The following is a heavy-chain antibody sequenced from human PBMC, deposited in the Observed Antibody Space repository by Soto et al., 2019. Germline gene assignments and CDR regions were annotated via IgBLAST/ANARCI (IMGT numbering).Heavy chain of an antibody. CDR1: GGSISSGGYY. J-gene: IGHJ5*02. CDR2: IYYSGST. D-gene: IGHD6-13*01. V-gene: IGHV4-31*03. CDR3: AREEQQLVRLYNWFDP. Sequence: KPSETLSLTCTVSGGSISSGGYYWSWIRQHPGKGLEWIGYIYYSGSTYYNPSLKSRVTISVDTSKNQFSLKLSSVTAADTAVYCCAREEQQLVRLYNWFDPWGQGTLVTVSS.